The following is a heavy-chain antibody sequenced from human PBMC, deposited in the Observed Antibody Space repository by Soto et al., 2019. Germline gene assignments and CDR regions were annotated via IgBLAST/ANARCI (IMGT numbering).Heavy chain of an antibody. CDR2: THPGDSET. Sequence: GESLKISCKGSGDSFNTYWIAWVRQMPGKGLEWMGITHPGDSETRYSPSFEGQVTISADKSISTAYLQWSSLNASDTAMYYCARKGREGHNQGYGMDVWGQGTTVTVS. V-gene: IGHV5-51*01. J-gene: IGHJ6*02. CDR1: GDSFNTYW. CDR3: ARKGREGHNQGYGMDV.